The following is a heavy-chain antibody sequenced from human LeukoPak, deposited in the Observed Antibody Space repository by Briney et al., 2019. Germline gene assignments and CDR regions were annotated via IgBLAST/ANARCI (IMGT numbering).Heavy chain of an antibody. CDR2: IYYSGST. CDR3: ARDFRAIGSYGDYNYYYYMDV. D-gene: IGHD4-17*01. Sequence: SETLSLTCTVSGGSISSYYWSWIRQPPGNGLEWIGYIYYSGSTNYNPSLKSRVTISVDTSKNQFSLKLSSVTAADTAVYYCARDFRAIGSYGDYNYYYYMDVWGKGTTVTVSS. J-gene: IGHJ6*03. V-gene: IGHV4-59*01. CDR1: GGSISSYY.